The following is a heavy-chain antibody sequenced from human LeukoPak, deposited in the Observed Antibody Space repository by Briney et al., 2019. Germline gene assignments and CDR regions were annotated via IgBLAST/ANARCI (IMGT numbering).Heavy chain of an antibody. Sequence: PGGSLRLSCAASGFTFSNYAMSWVRQAPGKGLEWVSPISGSGGSAYYADSVKGRFTISRDNSKNTLYLQMNSVRAEDTAVYYCAKLLRGVVVPYYDYWGQGTLVTVSS. CDR2: ISGSGGSA. V-gene: IGHV3-23*01. CDR3: AKLLRGVVVPYYDY. D-gene: IGHD3-10*01. J-gene: IGHJ4*02. CDR1: GFTFSNYA.